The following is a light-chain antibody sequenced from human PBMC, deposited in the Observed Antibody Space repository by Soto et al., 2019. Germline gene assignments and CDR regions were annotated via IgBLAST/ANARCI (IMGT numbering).Light chain of an antibody. J-gene: IGLJ3*02. CDR1: STDVGTYNL. CDR2: EVV. Sequence: QSALTQPASMSGSPGQSITISCTGTSTDVGTYNLVSWYQHHPGQAPKLLIFEVVNRPSGVSGRFSGSKSGNTASLTISGLQAEDESHYYCCSYAGDGSWVFGGGTKLTVL. CDR3: CSYAGDGSWV. V-gene: IGLV2-23*02.